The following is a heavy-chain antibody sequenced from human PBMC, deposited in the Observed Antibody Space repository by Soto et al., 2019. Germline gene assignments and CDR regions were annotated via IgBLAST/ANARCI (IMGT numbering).Heavy chain of an antibody. J-gene: IGHJ6*02. V-gene: IGHV1-69*01. CDR3: ASGRIVVTGSRAYYGMGV. Sequence: QVQLVQSGAEVKKPGSSVRVSCKASGGTHSNSAVSWVRQAPGQGLEWMGGIITVFGIVKYAQNLEGRVTITADESTNAAYMELSSLRYADRAVYYCASGRIVVTGSRAYYGMGVWGQGTTVTDSS. CDR1: GGTHSNSA. CDR2: IITVFGIV. D-gene: IGHD6-19*01.